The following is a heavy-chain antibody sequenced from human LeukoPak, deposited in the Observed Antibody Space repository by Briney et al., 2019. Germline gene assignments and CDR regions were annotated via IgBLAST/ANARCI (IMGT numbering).Heavy chain of an antibody. V-gene: IGHV3-74*01. Sequence: PGGSLRLFCAASGFTFSSCWMHWVRQAPGKGLVWVSRINSDGTITSYADSVKGRFTISRDNAKNTLYRQMNSLRAEDTAVYYCASYYDSSGYYFNNWFDPWGQGTLVTVSS. J-gene: IGHJ5*02. CDR1: GFTFSSCW. D-gene: IGHD3-22*01. CDR2: INSDGTIT. CDR3: ASYYDSSGYYFNNWFDP.